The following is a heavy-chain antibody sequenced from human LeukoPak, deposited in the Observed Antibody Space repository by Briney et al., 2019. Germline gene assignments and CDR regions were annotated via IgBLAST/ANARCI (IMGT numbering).Heavy chain of an antibody. CDR3: ARGGYSGSYFLLY. D-gene: IGHD1-26*01. J-gene: IGHJ4*02. CDR1: GFTFSSYS. Sequence: GGSLRLSCAASGFTFSSYSMNWVRQAPGKGLEWVSYISSSSSTIYYADSVKGRFTISRDNAKNSLYLQMNSLRAEDTAVYYCARGGYSGSYFLLYWGQGTLVTVSS. CDR2: ISSSSSTI. V-gene: IGHV3-48*01.